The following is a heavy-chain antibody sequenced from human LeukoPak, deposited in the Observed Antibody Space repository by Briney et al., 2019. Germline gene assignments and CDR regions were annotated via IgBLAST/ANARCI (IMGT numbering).Heavy chain of an antibody. Sequence: SETLSLTCTVAGGSISSYYWSWNRQPPEKGLEWIGYIYYSGSTNYNPSLKRRVTISVDTSKNQFSLKLSSVTAADTAVYYCARQSDSSTSHFDYWGQGTLVTVSS. J-gene: IGHJ4*02. D-gene: IGHD2-2*01. V-gene: IGHV4-59*01. CDR1: GGSISSYY. CDR3: ARQSDSSTSHFDY. CDR2: IYYSGST.